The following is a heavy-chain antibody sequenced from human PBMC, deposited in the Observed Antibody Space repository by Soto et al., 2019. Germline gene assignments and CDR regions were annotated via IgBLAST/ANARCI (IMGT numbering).Heavy chain of an antibody. CDR3: ARRVLRYCSGGSCYSEFDY. Sequence: PGESLKISCTGSGYSFTSYWIGWVRQMPGKGLEWMRIIYPGDSDTRYSPSFQGQVTISAEKSISTAYLQWSSLKASDTAMFFCARRVLRYCSGGSCYSEFDYWGQGTLVTVSS. V-gene: IGHV5-51*01. D-gene: IGHD2-15*01. CDR2: IYPGDSDT. J-gene: IGHJ4*02. CDR1: GYSFTSYW.